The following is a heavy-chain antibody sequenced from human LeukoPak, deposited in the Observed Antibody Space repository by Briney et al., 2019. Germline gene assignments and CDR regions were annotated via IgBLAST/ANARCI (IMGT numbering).Heavy chain of an antibody. CDR1: GFTFSSYE. V-gene: IGHV3-48*03. J-gene: IGHJ1*01. D-gene: IGHD2-15*01. CDR2: ISSSGSTI. CDR3: ARDGSALLGPEYFQH. Sequence: PGGSLRLSCAASGFTFSSYEMNWVRQAPGKGLEWVSYISSSGSTIYYADSVRGRFTISRDNAKNSLYLQMNSLRAEDTAVYYCARDGSALLGPEYFQHWGQGTLVTVSS.